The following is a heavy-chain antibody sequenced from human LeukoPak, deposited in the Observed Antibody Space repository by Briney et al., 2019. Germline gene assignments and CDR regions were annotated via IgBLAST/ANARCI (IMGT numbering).Heavy chain of an antibody. V-gene: IGHV3-30-3*01. CDR1: GFTFSSYA. Sequence: GGSLRLSCAASGFTFSSYAMQWDRQAPGKVLEWVAVISYDGSNKYYADSVKERFTLSRDTSKNPLYLQMTSLKAQDTAVYYGAREWERPGNYWGQGTLVTVSS. D-gene: IGHD1-26*01. J-gene: IGHJ4*02. CDR3: AREWERPGNY. CDR2: ISYDGSNK.